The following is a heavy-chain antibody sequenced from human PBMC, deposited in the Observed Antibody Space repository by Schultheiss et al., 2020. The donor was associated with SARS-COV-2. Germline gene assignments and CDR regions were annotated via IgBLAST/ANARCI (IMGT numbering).Heavy chain of an antibody. Sequence: GGSLRLSCAASGFTFSSYAMSWVRQAPGKGLEWVSAISGSGSSTYYADSVKGRFTISRDNSKNTLYLQMNSLRAEDTAVYYCASTMIVVPTSSFDYWGQGTLVTFAS. CDR3: ASTMIVVPTSSFDY. V-gene: IGHV3-23*01. J-gene: IGHJ4*02. CDR1: GFTFSSYA. CDR2: ISGSGSST. D-gene: IGHD3-22*01.